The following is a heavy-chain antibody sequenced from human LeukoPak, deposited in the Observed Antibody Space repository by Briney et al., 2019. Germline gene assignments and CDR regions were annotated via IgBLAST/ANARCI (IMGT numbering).Heavy chain of an antibody. V-gene: IGHV4-30-2*01. CDR3: ARSGYVTWFDY. D-gene: IGHD5-12*01. CDR2: IYHSGST. CDR1: GGSISSGGYS. Sequence: PSETLSITCAVSGGSISSGGYSWSWIRQPPGKGLEWIGYIYHSGSTYYNPSLKSRVTISVDRSKNQFSLKLSSVTAADTAVYYCARSGYVTWFDYWGQGTLVTVSS. J-gene: IGHJ4*02.